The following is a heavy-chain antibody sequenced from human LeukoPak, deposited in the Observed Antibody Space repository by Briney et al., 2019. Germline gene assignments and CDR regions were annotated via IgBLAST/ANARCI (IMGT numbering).Heavy chain of an antibody. Sequence: SETLSLTCTVSGSSITGGYYWGWIRQPPGKGLEWIGSIYHGGTTYYNPSLKSRVTISVDTSKNQFSLKLNSVTATDTAVYYCATTLYCYDSVTYYPDYWGQGTLVTVSS. V-gene: IGHV4-38-2*02. D-gene: IGHD3-22*01. CDR1: GSSITGGYY. J-gene: IGHJ4*02. CDR2: IYHGGTT. CDR3: ATTLYCYDSVTYYPDY.